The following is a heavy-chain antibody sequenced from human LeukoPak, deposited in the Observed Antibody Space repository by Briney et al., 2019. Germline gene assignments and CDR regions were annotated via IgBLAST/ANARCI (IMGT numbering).Heavy chain of an antibody. V-gene: IGHV5-51*01. J-gene: IGHJ4*02. CDR1: GYSFTSYW. CDR3: GRPTSGYGDYFVY. Sequence: GESLKISCKGSGYSFTSYWIGWVRQMPGKGLEWMGIIYPGDSDTRYRPSFQGQITLSADKSISTAYLRWSSLKASDTALYSCGRPTSGYGDYFVYWGQGALVTVSS. D-gene: IGHD4-17*01. CDR2: IYPGDSDT.